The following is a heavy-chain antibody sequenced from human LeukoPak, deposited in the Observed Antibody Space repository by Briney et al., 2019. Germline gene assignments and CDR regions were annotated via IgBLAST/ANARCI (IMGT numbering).Heavy chain of an antibody. V-gene: IGHV4-34*01. D-gene: IGHD2-15*01. CDR1: GGSFSGYY. Sequence: PSETLSLTCAVYGGSFSGYYWSWIRQPPGKGLEWIGEINHSGSTNYNPSLKSRVTISVDTSKNQFSLKLSSVTAADTAVYYCARFDVALEWWSGDAFDIWGQGTMVTVSS. CDR2: INHSGST. J-gene: IGHJ3*02. CDR3: ARFDVALEWWSGDAFDI.